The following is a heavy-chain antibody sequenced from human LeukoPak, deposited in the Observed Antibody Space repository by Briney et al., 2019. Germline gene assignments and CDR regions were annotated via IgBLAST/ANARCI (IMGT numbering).Heavy chain of an antibody. D-gene: IGHD1-26*01. CDR3: ARDTIVGATGDFDY. J-gene: IGHJ4*02. V-gene: IGHV1-18*01. CDR1: GYTFTSYG. Sequence: ASVKVSCKASGYTFTSYGISWVRQAPGQGLEWMGWISAYNGNTNYAQKLQGRVTMTTDTSTGTAYMELRSLRSDDTAVYYCARDTIVGATGDFDYWGQGTLVTVSS. CDR2: ISAYNGNT.